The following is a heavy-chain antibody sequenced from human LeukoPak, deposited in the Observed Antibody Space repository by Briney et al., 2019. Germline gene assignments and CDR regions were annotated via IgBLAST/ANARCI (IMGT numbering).Heavy chain of an antibody. Sequence: GGSLRLSCVASGFNFKTYSMNWVRQAPGGGLEWISFISSGSDSSAGDYIYYAGSVKGRFTISRDNSKNTLYLQMNSLRAEDTAVYYCARGGPENWFDPWGQGTLVTVFS. CDR3: ARGGPENWFDP. CDR1: GFNFKTYS. V-gene: IGHV3-21*04. J-gene: IGHJ5*02. CDR2: ISSGSDSSAGDYI.